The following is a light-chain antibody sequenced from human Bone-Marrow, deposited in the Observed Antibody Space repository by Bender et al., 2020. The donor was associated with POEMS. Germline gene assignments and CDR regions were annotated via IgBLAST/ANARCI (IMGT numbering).Light chain of an antibody. CDR3: CSYANTNVFGVV. J-gene: IGLJ2*01. V-gene: IGLV2-23*03. Sequence: QPALTQPRSVSGSPGQSVTISCTATSSDVGNFYLVSWYQQYPGKAPKLLIYEGSKRPSGVSSRFSGSKSGSTASLTISGLQAEDEADYYCCSYANTNVFGVVFGGGTKLTVL. CDR1: SSDVGNFYL. CDR2: EGS.